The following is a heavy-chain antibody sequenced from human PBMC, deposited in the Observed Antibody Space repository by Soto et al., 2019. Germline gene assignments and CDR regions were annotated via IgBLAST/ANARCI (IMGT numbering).Heavy chain of an antibody. Sequence: SETLSLTCAVYGGSFSGYYWSWIRQPPGKGLEWIGEINHSGSTNYNPSLKSRVTISVDTSKNQFSLKLSSVTAADTAVYYCARGRGITMVRGSPNDYWGQGTLVTVS. J-gene: IGHJ4*02. CDR2: INHSGST. CDR1: GGSFSGYY. V-gene: IGHV4-34*01. D-gene: IGHD3-10*01. CDR3: ARGRGITMVRGSPNDY.